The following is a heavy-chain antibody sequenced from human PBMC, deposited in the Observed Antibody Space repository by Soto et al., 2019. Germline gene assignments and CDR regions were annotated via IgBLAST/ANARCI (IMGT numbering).Heavy chain of an antibody. V-gene: IGHV3-74*01. CDR3: ARDQKRDAFDI. J-gene: IGHJ3*02. CDR2: INSDGSST. CDR1: GFTFSSYW. Sequence: EVQLVESGGGLVQPGWSLRLSCAASGFTFSSYWMHWVRQAPGKGLVWVSRINSDGSSTSYADSVKGRFTISRDNAKNTLYLQMNSLRGEDTAVYYCARDQKRDAFDIWGQGTMVTVSS.